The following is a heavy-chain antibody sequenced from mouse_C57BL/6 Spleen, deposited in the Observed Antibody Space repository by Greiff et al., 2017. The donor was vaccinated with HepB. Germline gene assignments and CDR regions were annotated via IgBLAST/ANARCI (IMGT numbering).Heavy chain of an antibody. Sequence: VQLQQPGAELVRPGTSVKLSCKASGYTFTSYWMHWVKQRPGQGLEWIGVIDPSDSYTNYTQKFKGKATWTVDTSSSTAYMQLSSLTSEDSAVYYCARDGAGYDGFAYWGQGTLVTVSA. CDR1: GYTFTSYW. V-gene: IGHV1-59*01. J-gene: IGHJ3*01. D-gene: IGHD2-2*01. CDR2: IDPSDSYT. CDR3: ARDGAGYDGFAY.